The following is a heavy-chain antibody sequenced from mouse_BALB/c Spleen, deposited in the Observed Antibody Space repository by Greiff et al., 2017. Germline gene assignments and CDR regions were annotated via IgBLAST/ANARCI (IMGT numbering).Heavy chain of an antibody. CDR2: IDPENGDT. CDR3: NAKYGNFLRLAY. J-gene: IGHJ3*01. V-gene: IGHV14-4*02. CDR1: GFNIKDYY. D-gene: IGHD2-10*02. Sequence: VQLKESGAELVRSGASVKLSCTASGFNIKDYYMHWVKQRPEQGLEWIGWIDPENGDTEYAPKFQGKATMTADTSSNTAYLQLSSLTSEDTAVYYCNAKYGNFLRLAYWGQGTLVTVSA.